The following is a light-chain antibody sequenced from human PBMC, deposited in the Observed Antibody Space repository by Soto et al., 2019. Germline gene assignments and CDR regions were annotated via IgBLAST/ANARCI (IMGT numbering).Light chain of an antibody. V-gene: IGLV2-14*01. CDR2: EVT. CDR3: SSYTSTNHVV. CDR1: SSDVGGYNY. J-gene: IGLJ2*01. Sequence: QSALTQPASVSGSPGQSITISCTGTSSDVGGYNYVSWYQQHPGKAPKLVIYEVTKRPSGVSNRFSGSKSGNTASLTISGLKAEDETDYYCSSYTSTNHVVFGGGTKVTVL.